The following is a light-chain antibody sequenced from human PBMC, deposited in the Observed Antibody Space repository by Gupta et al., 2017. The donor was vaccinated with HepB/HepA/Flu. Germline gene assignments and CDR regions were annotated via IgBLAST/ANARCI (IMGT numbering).Light chain of an antibody. J-gene: IGLJ1*01. V-gene: IGLV1-44*01. CDR1: TSTGGSNT. CDR3: AAWDESLNGYI. CDR2: HNH. Sequence: SFLPQPPSASGTPGKRVIIPCSGITSTGGSNTVDWYPQLTGTAPTLVIYHNHRRASGVPDRVSGSKSGTSVSLAIIGLQSEDEADYYCAAWDESLNGYIFGSWTKVTVL.